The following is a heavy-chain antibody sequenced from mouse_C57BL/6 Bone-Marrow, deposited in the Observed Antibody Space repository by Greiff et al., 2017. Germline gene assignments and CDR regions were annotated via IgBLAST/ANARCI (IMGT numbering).Heavy chain of an antibody. J-gene: IGHJ1*03. V-gene: IGHV5-4*01. CDR1: GFTFSSYA. CDR3: ARVYYDYTGYFDV. Sequence: EVQLVESGGGLVKPGGSLKLSCAASGFTFSSYAMSWVRQTPEKRLEWVATISDGGSYTYYPDNVKGRFTISRDNAKNNLYLQMSHLKSEDTAMYYCARVYYDYTGYFDVWGTGTTVTVSS. D-gene: IGHD2-4*01. CDR2: ISDGGSYT.